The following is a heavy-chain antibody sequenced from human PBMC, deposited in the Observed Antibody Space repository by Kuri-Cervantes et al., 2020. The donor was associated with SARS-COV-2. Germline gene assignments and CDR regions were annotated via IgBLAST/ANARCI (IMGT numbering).Heavy chain of an antibody. D-gene: IGHD1-26*01. CDR2: ISYDGSNK. V-gene: IGHV3-30-3*01. CDR3: AKDLSGSFAFDY. J-gene: IGHJ4*02. CDR1: GFTFSSYA. Sequence: GESLKISCAASGFTFSSYAMHWVRQAPGKGLEWVAVISYDGSNKYYADSVKGRFTISRDNSKNTLYLQMNSLRAEDTAVYYCAKDLSGSFAFDYWGQGTLVTVSS.